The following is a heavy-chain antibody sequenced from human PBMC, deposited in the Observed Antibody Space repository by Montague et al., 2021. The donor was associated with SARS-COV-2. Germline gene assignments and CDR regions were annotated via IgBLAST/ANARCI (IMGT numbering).Heavy chain of an antibody. CDR2: IYYSGST. J-gene: IGHJ6*02. D-gene: IGHD2-2*01. V-gene: IGHV4-31*03. Sequence: TLSLTCTVSGGSISSGGYYWSWIRQHPGKGLEWIGYIYYSGSTYYKPSLKSRVTISVDTSKNQFSLKLSSVTAADTAVYYCAREKRHYCSSTSCYDNYYSYYGMDVWGQGTTVTVSS. CDR3: AREKRHYCSSTSCYDNYYSYYGMDV. CDR1: GGSISSGGYY.